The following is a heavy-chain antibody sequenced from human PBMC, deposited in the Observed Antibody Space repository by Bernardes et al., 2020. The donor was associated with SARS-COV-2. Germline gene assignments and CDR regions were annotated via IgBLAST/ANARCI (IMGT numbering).Heavy chain of an antibody. CDR2: INCDGRVT. CDR1: GFNCNNYC. J-gene: IGHJ5*02. CDR3: AGENYYRSSGTFDP. Sequence: GGSLRLSCAAAGFNCNNYCMHWVRKVPGKGPVWVSRINCDGRVTNYADFVEGRFIISRDNTKNTLYLQMNSLRTEDTAVYFCAGENYYRSSGTFDPWGQGTLVTVPS. V-gene: IGHV3-74*01. D-gene: IGHD3-22*01.